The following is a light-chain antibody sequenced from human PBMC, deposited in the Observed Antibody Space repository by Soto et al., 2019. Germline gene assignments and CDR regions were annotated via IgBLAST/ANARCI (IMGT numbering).Light chain of an antibody. CDR2: DNN. CDR1: RSNIGNNY. J-gene: IGLJ2*01. V-gene: IGLV1-51*01. CDR3: GTWDSGLSAVV. Sequence: QSVLTQPPSVSAAPGQKVTISCSGSRSNIGNNYVSWYQQLPGTAPKLLIYDNNTRPSGIPDRFSGSKSGTSATLGITGLQNGDEADYYCGTWDSGLSAVVFGGGTKVTVL.